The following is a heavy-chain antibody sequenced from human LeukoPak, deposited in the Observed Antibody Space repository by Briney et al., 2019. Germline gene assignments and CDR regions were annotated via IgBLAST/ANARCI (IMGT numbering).Heavy chain of an antibody. Sequence: GGSLRLSCAASGFTFSSYGMHWVRQAPGKGLEWVAFIRYDGSNKYYADSVKGRFTISRDNSKNTLYLQMNSLRAEDTAVYYCAKDELRLALPPGLTDYWGQGTLVTVSS. CDR2: IRYDGSNK. CDR1: GFTFSSYG. D-gene: IGHD3-10*01. V-gene: IGHV3-30*02. J-gene: IGHJ4*02. CDR3: AKDELRLALPPGLTDY.